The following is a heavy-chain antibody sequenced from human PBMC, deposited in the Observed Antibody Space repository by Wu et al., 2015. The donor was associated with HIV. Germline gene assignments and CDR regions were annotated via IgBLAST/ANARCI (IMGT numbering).Heavy chain of an antibody. CDR3: ARDSGSWFYETGFDY. Sequence: QVQLVQSGAEVKKPGASVKVSCKASGYTFTGYYMHWVRQAPGQGLEWMGWINPNSGGTNYAQKFQGRVTMTRDTSISTAYMELSRLRSDDTAVYYCARDSGSWFYETGFDYWGQGTLVTVSS. V-gene: IGHV1-2*02. D-gene: IGHD6-13*01. J-gene: IGHJ4*02. CDR1: GYTFTGYY. CDR2: INPNSGGT.